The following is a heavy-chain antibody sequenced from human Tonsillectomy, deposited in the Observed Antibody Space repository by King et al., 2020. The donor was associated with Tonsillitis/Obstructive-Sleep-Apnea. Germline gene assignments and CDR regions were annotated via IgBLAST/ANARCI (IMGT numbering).Heavy chain of an antibody. V-gene: IGHV1-46*01. CDR3: ARGEGAFDY. Sequence: QVQLVESGAEVKKPGASVKVSCKASGYTFTSYYMHCVRQAPGQGLEWVVIINPSGGSTSYAQKFQGRVTMTRDTPTSTVYMERSSLRSEDTAVYYCARGEGAFDYWGQGTLVTVSS. D-gene: IGHD3-16*01. CDR1: GYTFTSYY. J-gene: IGHJ4*02. CDR2: INPSGGST.